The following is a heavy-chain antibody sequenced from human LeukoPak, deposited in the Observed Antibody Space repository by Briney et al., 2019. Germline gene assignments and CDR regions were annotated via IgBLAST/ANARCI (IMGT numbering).Heavy chain of an antibody. CDR3: ARHARAYGSSCDY. CDR2: IDPSDSYT. J-gene: IGHJ4*02. CDR1: GYSFTTYW. D-gene: IGHD6-13*01. V-gene: IGHV5-10-1*01. Sequence: GESLKISCKGSGYSFTTYWISWVRQMPGKGLEWMGRIDPSDSYTNYSPSFQGHVTISADKSFSTAYLQWTSLKASDTAMYYCARHARAYGSSCDYWGQGTLVTVSS.